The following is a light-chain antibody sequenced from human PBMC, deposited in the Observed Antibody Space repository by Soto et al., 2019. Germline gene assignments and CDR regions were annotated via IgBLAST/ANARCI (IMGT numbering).Light chain of an antibody. V-gene: IGLV1-40*01. CDR3: QSYCSSLSGVV. Sequence: QSVLTQPPSVSGAPGQRVTISCTGNSSNIGAGYDVHWYQQLPGTAPKLLIYDNNNRPSGVPDRFSGSRSGTSASLAITGLQAEDEADYYCQSYCSSLSGVVFGGGTQLTVL. J-gene: IGLJ2*01. CDR1: SSNIGAGYD. CDR2: DNN.